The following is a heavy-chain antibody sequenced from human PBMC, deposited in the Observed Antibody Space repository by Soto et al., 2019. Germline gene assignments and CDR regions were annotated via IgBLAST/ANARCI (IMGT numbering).Heavy chain of an antibody. CDR1: GFTFSSYA. Sequence: GGSLRLSCAASGFTFSSYAMSWVRQAPGEGLEWVSAISGSGGSTYYADSVKGRFTISRDNSKNTLYLQMNSLRAEDTAVYYCAKDASSSWYYYYGMDVWGQGTTVTVSS. D-gene: IGHD6-13*01. V-gene: IGHV3-23*01. CDR3: AKDASSSWYYYYGMDV. CDR2: ISGSGGST. J-gene: IGHJ6*02.